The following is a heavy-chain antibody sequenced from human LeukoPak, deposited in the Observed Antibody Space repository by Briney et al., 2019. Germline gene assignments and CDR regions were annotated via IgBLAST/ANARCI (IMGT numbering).Heavy chain of an antibody. CDR3: ARVVVRGVITLGY. Sequence: ASVKVSCKASGYTFTSYDINWVRQATGQGLEWMGWMNPNSGNKGYAQKFQGRVTMTRNTSISTAYMELSSLRSEDTAVYYCARVVVRGVITLGYWGQGTLVTVSS. CDR2: MNPNSGNK. D-gene: IGHD3-10*01. CDR1: GYTFTSYD. J-gene: IGHJ4*02. V-gene: IGHV1-8*01.